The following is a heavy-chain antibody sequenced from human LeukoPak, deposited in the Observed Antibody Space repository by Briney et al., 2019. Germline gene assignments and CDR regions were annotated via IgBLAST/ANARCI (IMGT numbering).Heavy chain of an antibody. CDR2: ISGSGSTI. J-gene: IGHJ4*02. CDR1: VVTFSEYY. D-gene: IGHD3-22*01. Sequence: GGSLRLSCAASVVTFSEYYMSSRPGTLEKGLECVSYISGSGSTIYYADSVKGRFTISRDNAKNSLYLQMNSLRAEDTAVYYCARAHKKSVTMIVRNKGPVDYWGQGTLVTVSP. V-gene: IGHV3-11*04. CDR3: ARAHKKSVTMIVRNKGPVDY.